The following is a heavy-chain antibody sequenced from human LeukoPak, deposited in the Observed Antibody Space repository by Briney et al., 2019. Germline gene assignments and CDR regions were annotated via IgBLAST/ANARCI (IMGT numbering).Heavy chain of an antibody. D-gene: IGHD6-13*01. CDR1: GGSLSSGSYY. V-gene: IGHV4-61*01. J-gene: IGHJ4*02. Sequence: SETLSLTCTASGGSLSSGSYYWSWIRQPPGKGLEWIGYIYYSGSTNYNPSLKSRVTISVDTSKNQFSLKLSSVTAADTAVYYCARAAAAGTLIDWGQGTLVTVSS. CDR2: IYYSGST. CDR3: ARAAAAGTLID.